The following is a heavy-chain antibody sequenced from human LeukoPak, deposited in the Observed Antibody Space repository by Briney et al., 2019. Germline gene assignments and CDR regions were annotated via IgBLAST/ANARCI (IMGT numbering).Heavy chain of an antibody. J-gene: IGHJ4*02. Sequence: GRSLRLSCAASGFTFSSYGMHWVRQAPGKGLEWVAVISYDGSNKYYADSVKGRFTISRDNSKNTLYLQMNSLRAEDTAVYYCARDPGYYDSRELDYWGQGTLVTVSS. CDR3: ARDPGYYDSRELDY. D-gene: IGHD3-22*01. V-gene: IGHV3-30*03. CDR2: ISYDGSNK. CDR1: GFTFSSYG.